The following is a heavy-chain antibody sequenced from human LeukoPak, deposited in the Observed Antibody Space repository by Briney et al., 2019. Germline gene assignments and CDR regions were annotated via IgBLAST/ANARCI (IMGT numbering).Heavy chain of an antibody. D-gene: IGHD3-10*01. CDR3: AREGRGLRSPRFGESPRFDS. J-gene: IGHJ4*02. V-gene: IGHV3-7*04. CDR2: IKKDGSEK. CDR1: GFTSGSYW. Sequence: PGGSLRLSCTASGFTSGSYWMSWVRLTPGKGLEWVANIKKDGSEKYYVDSVKGRFTISRDDAKNSLYLQMNSLRAEDTAVYYCAREGRGLRSPRFGESPRFDSWGQGTLVTVSS.